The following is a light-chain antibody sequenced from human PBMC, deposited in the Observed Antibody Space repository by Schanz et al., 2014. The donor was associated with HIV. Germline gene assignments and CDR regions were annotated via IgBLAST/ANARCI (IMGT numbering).Light chain of an antibody. CDR3: GTWDSSLSGVV. V-gene: IGLV1-51*01. Sequence: QSVLTQPPSVSAAPGQRVTISCSGSALNIGRNSVSWYQQFPGTAPNLLIYDNGRRASGIPDRFSASKSGTSASLDITGLQTGDEADYYCGTWDSSLSGVVFGGGTKLTV. CDR1: ALNIGRNS. J-gene: IGLJ3*02. CDR2: DNG.